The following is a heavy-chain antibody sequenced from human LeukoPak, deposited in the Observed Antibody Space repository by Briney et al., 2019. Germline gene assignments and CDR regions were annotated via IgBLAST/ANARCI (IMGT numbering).Heavy chain of an antibody. CDR3: ARDKGGVVVVAATRDDGFDI. CDR1: GYSISRGYY. CDR2: IDHSGST. J-gene: IGHJ3*02. V-gene: IGHV4-38-2*02. Sequence: PSETLSLTCNVSGYSISRGYYWGWIRQPPGKGLEWIASIDHSGSTYHNPSLKSRVTLSVDMPNHLFTLKLNSETAAYTAVYYCARDKGGVVVVAATRDDGFDIWGQGTMVSVSS. D-gene: IGHD2-15*01.